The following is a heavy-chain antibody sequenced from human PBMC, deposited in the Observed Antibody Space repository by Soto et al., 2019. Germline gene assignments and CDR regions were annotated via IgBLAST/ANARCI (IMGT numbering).Heavy chain of an antibody. V-gene: IGHV2-5*02. CDR2: IYWDDDK. CDR1: GFSLSTSGVG. CDR3: AHRRVAAIFDL. J-gene: IGHJ2*01. Sequence: QITLKESGPTLVKPTQTLTLTCTFSGFSLSTSGVGVGWIRQPPGKALEWLALIYWDDDKRYSPSLKSRLTIPQDTSKNQVVLTMTNMDPVDTATYYCAHRRVAAIFDLWGRGTLVTVSS. D-gene: IGHD2-21*02.